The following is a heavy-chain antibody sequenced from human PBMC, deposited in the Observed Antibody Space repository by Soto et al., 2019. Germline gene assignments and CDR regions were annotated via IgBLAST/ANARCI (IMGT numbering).Heavy chain of an antibody. D-gene: IGHD3-10*01. CDR2: ISGSGGST. CDR1: GFTFSSYA. CDR3: AKGASVYYTRRGVGY. J-gene: IGHJ4*01. V-gene: IGHV3-23*01. Sequence: GGSLRLSCAASGFTFSSYAMSWVRQAPGKGLEWASAISGSGGSTYYADSVKGRFTISRDNSKNTLYLQMNSLRAEDTAVYYCAKGASVYYTRRGVGYWGQGTLVTVSS.